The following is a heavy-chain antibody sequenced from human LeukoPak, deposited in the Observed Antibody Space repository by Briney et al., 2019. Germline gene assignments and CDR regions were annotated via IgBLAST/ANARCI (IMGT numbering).Heavy chain of an antibody. CDR2: IGSSSSNI. CDR1: GFTFSSYS. D-gene: IGHD3-22*01. J-gene: IGHJ5*02. V-gene: IGHV3-48*01. Sequence: GGSLRLSCAASGFTFSSYSMNWVRQAPGKGLEWVSYIGSSSSNIHSGDSVKGRFTITRDNAKNSLYLQMNSLRVEDTAVYYCARDGSGYHNWFDPWGQGTLVTVSS. CDR3: ARDGSGYHNWFDP.